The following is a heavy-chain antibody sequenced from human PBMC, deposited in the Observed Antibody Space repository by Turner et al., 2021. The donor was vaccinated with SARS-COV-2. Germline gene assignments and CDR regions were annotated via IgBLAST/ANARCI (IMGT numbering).Heavy chain of an antibody. CDR3: ARGLRYFDWLLGSCEIAFDI. CDR1: GFTFSSYG. V-gene: IGHV3-33*01. D-gene: IGHD3-9*01. J-gene: IGHJ3*02. CDR2: IWYDGSNK. Sequence: QVQLVESGGGVVQPGRSLSLSCAASGFTFSSYGMHWVRQAPGKGLEWVAVIWYDGSNKYYADSVKGRFTISRDNSKNTLYLQMNSLRAEDTAVDYCARGLRYFDWLLGSCEIAFDIWGQGTMVTVSS.